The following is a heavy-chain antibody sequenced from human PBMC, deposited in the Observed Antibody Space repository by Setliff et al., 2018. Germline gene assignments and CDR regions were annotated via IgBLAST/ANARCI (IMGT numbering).Heavy chain of an antibody. CDR2: INPNSGGT. Sequence: GASVKVSCKASGYTFTDYYMHWVRQAPGQGLEWMGWINPNSGGTNYAQKFQGTVTMTRDTSISTAYLTLTSLRSDDTAIYYCARLSASVVSPVDHWGQGTLVTVSS. CDR3: ARLSASVVSPVDH. V-gene: IGHV1-2*02. J-gene: IGHJ4*02. CDR1: GYTFTDYY.